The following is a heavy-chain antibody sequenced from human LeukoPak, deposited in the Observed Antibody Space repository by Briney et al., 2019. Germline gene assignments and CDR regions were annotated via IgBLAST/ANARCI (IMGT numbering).Heavy chain of an antibody. D-gene: IGHD6-13*01. CDR1: GFTFSSYS. CDR2: ISSSSSYI. J-gene: IGHJ4*02. Sequence: GGSLRLSCAASGFTFSSYSMNWVRQAPGKGLEWVSSISSSSSYIYYADSVKGRFTISRDNAKNSLYLQMNSLRAEDTAVYYCARDPGIAAAGNFWGQGTLVTVPS. V-gene: IGHV3-21*01. CDR3: ARDPGIAAAGNF.